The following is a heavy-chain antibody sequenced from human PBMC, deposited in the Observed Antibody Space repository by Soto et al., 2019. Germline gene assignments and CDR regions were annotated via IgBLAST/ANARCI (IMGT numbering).Heavy chain of an antibody. J-gene: IGHJ4*02. CDR1: GFTFSYYT. V-gene: IGHV3-23*01. Sequence: GGSLRLSCVASGFTFSYYTMSWVRQAPGKGLEWVSGISNSVDTIYYADSVKGRFTISRDNAKSSLYLQMNSLRAEDTAVYYCAGGPGRGYVSKGDYCFDYWGPGTLVTVSS. D-gene: IGHD2-2*01. CDR3: AGGPGRGYVSKGDYCFDY. CDR2: ISNSVDTI.